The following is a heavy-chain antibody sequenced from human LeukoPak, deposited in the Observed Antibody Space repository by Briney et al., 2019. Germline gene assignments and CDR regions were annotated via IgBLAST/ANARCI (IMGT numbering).Heavy chain of an antibody. D-gene: IGHD2-15*01. V-gene: IGHV3-23*01. CDR1: GFTFSSYA. J-gene: IGHJ3*02. CDR2: ISGSGGST. CDR3: ARDSSLPQIVVVVAAIESSDAFDI. Sequence: GGSLSLSCAASGFTFSSYAMSWVRQAPGKGLEWVSAISGSGGSTYYADSVKGRFTISRDNYKNTLYLQMHNLRAEDTAVYYCARDSSLPQIVVVVAAIESSDAFDIWGQGTMVTVSS.